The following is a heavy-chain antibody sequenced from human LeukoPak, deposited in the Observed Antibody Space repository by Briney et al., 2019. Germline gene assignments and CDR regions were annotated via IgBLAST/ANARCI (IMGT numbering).Heavy chain of an antibody. CDR1: GFTVSSNY. V-gene: IGHV3-53*01. Sequence: GGSLRLSCAASGFTVSSNYMSWVRQAPGKGLEWVSVIYSGGSTYYADSVKGRFTISRDNSKNTLYLQMNSLRAEDTAVYYCARANYGDYFDYWGQGTLVTVSS. D-gene: IGHD4-17*01. J-gene: IGHJ4*02. CDR3: ARANYGDYFDY. CDR2: IYSGGST.